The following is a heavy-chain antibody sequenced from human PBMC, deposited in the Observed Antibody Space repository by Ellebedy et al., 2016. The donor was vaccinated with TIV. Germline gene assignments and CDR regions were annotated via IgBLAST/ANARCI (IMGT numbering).Heavy chain of an antibody. CDR3: AAWLRFGDLVPFDP. D-gene: IGHD3-10*01. CDR1: RFTASSNF. Sequence: GESLKISCEGFRFTASSNFMTWVRQAPGKGLEWVSGIDSGGKTFYADSVKGRFTISRDNSKNTVFLQMNSLRPEDTAVYYCAAWLRFGDLVPFDPWGQGTLVTVSS. V-gene: IGHV3-66*01. CDR2: IDSGGKT. J-gene: IGHJ5*02.